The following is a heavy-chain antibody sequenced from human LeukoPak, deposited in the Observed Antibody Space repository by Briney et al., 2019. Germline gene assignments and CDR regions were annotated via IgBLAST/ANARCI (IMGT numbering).Heavy chain of an antibody. CDR2: INPSGGST. V-gene: IGHV1-46*01. CDR3: ARDGDYYDSSGYMYY. CDR1: GYTFTSYY. J-gene: IGHJ4*02. Sequence: ASVKVSCKASGYTFTSYYMHWVRQAPGQGLEWMGIINPSGGSTSYAQKFQGRVIMTRDTSTSTVYMELSSLRSEDTAVYYCARDGDYYDSSGYMYYWGQGTLVTVSS. D-gene: IGHD3-22*01.